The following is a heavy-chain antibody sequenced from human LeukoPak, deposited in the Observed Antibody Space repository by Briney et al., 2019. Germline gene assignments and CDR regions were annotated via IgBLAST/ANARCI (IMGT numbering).Heavy chain of an antibody. CDR2: INHSGST. CDR3: ARMGPLIRKYFDY. D-gene: IGHD1-14*01. J-gene: IGHJ4*02. Sequence: SETLSLTCAVYGGSFSGYYWSWIRRPPGKGLEWIGEINHSGSTNYNPSLKSRVTISVDTSKNQFSLKLSSVTAADTAVYYCARMGPLIRKYFDYWGQGTLVTVSS. CDR1: GGSFSGYY. V-gene: IGHV4-34*01.